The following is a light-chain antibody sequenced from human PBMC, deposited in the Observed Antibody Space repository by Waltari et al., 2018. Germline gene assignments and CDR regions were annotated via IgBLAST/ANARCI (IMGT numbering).Light chain of an antibody. V-gene: IGLV2-11*01. CDR3: CSYAGSYTLV. CDR2: DVS. Sequence: QSALTQPRSVSGSPGQSVTISCTGTSSDVGGYNYVSWYQQHPGKAPKLMISDVSKRPSGVPDRFSGSTSGNTASLTISGLQAEDEADYYCCSYAGSYTLVFGGGTKLTVL. J-gene: IGLJ2*01. CDR1: SSDVGGYNY.